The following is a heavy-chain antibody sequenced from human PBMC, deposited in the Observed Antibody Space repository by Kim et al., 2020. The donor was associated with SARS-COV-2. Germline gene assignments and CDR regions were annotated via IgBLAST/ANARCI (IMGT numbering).Heavy chain of an antibody. CDR2: IKQDGSEK. V-gene: IGHV3-7*03. Sequence: GGSLRLSCAASGFTFSSYWMSWVRQAPGKGLEWVANIKQDGSEKYYVDSVKGRFTISRDNAKNSLYLQMNSLRAEDTAVYYCARDAAGTPLYYYYYGMDVWGQGTTVTVSS. CDR1: GFTFSSYW. J-gene: IGHJ6*02. CDR3: ARDAAGTPLYYYYYGMDV. D-gene: IGHD6-19*01.